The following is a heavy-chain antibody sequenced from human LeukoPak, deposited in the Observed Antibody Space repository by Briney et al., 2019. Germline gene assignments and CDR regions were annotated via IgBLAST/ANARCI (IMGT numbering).Heavy chain of an antibody. V-gene: IGHV4-39*01. CDR2: IYYSGST. CDR3: AGRSLYSSSSYFDY. Sequence: KPSETLSLTCTVSGGSISSSSYYWGWIRQPPGKGLEWIGSIYYSGSTYYNPSLKSRVTISVDTSKNQFSLKLSSVTAAGTVVYYCAGRSLYSSSSYFDYWGQGTLVTVSS. J-gene: IGHJ4*02. CDR1: GGSISSSSYY. D-gene: IGHD6-6*01.